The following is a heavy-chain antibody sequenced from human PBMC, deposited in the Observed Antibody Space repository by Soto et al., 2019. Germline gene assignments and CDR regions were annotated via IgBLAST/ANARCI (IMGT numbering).Heavy chain of an antibody. CDR3: ARGEQYSGRIFDY. Sequence: SETLSLTCGISGDSVSSNSAAWNWLRQSPSRGLEWLGRTYYRSKWYNDYAVSVESRITINPDTSKNHFSLQLNFVTPEDTAVYFCARGEQYSGRIFDYWGQGTLVTVSA. V-gene: IGHV6-1*01. J-gene: IGHJ4*02. CDR2: TYYRSKWYN. CDR1: GDSVSSNSAA. D-gene: IGHD1-26*01.